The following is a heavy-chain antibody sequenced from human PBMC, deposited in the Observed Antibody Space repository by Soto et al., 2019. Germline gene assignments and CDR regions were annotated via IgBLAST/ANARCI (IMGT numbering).Heavy chain of an antibody. J-gene: IGHJ4*02. CDR1: GFTFSNYF. CDR2: ISNSGGNT. D-gene: IGHD1-7*01. Sequence: GGSLRLSCAASGFTFSNYFMTWVRQAPGKGLEWVSTISNSGGNTYYADSVKGRFTISRDNSENALYLQMNSLRAEDTAVYYCATRTNNWGQGTLVTVSS. V-gene: IGHV3-23*01. CDR3: ATRTNN.